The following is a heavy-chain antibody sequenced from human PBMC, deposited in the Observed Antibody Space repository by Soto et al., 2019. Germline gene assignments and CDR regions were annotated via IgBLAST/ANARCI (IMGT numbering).Heavy chain of an antibody. V-gene: IGHV3-48*03. D-gene: IGHD4-4*01. CDR2: ISSSGSTI. CDR1: GFTFSSYE. J-gene: IGHJ6*02. CDR3: ARVPTTVTTPGMDV. Sequence: GGSLRLSCAASGFTFSSYEMNWVRQAPGKGLEWVSYISSSGSTIYYADSVKGRFTISRDNAKNSLYLQMNSLRVEDTAVYYCARVPTTVTTPGMDVWGQGTTVTVSS.